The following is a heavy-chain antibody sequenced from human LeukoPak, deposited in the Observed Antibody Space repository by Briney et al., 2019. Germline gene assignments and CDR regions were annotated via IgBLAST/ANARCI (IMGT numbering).Heavy chain of an antibody. D-gene: IGHD3-10*01. CDR1: GGTFSSYA. V-gene: IGHV1-69*04. J-gene: IGHJ4*02. Sequence: SVKVSCKASGGTFSSYAISWVRQAPGQGLEWMGRIIPILGIANYAQKFQGRVTITADKSTSTAYMELSSLRSEDTAVYYCARGDGSGSTLYYWDQGTLVTVSS. CDR3: ARGDGSGSTLYY. CDR2: IIPILGIA.